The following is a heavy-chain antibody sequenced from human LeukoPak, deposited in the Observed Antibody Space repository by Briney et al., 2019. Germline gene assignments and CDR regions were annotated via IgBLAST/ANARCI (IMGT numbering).Heavy chain of an antibody. CDR2: VFYTGST. CDR3: ARTESGYCSWFDP. D-gene: IGHD3-3*01. J-gene: IGHJ5*02. CDR1: GDSISSSSYY. V-gene: IGHV4-39*01. Sequence: SETLSLTCTVSGDSISSSSYYWGWIRQPPGKGLEWIATVFYTGSTYYNPSLKSRITIFVDTSKNQFSLKLSSATAADTAVYFCARTESGYCSWFDPWGQGTLVTVSS.